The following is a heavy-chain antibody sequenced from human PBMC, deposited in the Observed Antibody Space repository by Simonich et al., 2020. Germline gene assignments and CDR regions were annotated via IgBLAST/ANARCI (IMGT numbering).Heavy chain of an antibody. J-gene: IGHJ6*02. CDR3: ARVPGIYYYYGMDV. Sequence: GAEVKKPGASVKVSCKASGYTFTGYYMHWVRQAPGQGLEWMGRINPNSGGTNYAQKFQGRVTMTRDTSISTAYMERSRLRSDDTAVYYCARVPGIYYYYGMDVWGQGTTVTVSS. CDR1: GYTFTGYY. V-gene: IGHV1-2*06. D-gene: IGHD3-10*01. CDR2: INPNSGGT.